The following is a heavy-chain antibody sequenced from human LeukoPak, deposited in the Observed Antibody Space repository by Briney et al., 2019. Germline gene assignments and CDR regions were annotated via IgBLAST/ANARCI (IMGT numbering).Heavy chain of an antibody. CDR1: GGSISSYY. D-gene: IGHD2-2*01. J-gene: IGHJ4*02. CDR3: AREGCSSTSCYFFGY. CDR2: IYYSGST. V-gene: IGHV4-59*01. Sequence: SETLSLTCTVSGGSISSYYWSWIRQPPGKGLEWIGYIYYSGSTNYNPSLKSRVTISVDTSKNQFSLKLSSVTAADTAVYYCAREGCSSTSCYFFGYWGQGTLVTVSS.